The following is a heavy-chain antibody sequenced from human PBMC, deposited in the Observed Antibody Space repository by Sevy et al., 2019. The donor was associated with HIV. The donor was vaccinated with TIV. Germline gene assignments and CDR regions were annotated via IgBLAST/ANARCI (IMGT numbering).Heavy chain of an antibody. CDR3: AKDLAGYYDILTGLDY. CDR2: ISYDGSNK. V-gene: IGHV3-30*18. D-gene: IGHD3-9*01. CDR1: GFNVINQY. J-gene: IGHJ4*02. Sequence: GGSLRLSCAASGFNVINQYMSWVRQAPGKGLEWVAVISYDGSNKYYADSVKGRFTISRDNSKNTLYLQMNSLRAEDTAVYYCAKDLAGYYDILTGLDYWGQGTLVTVSS.